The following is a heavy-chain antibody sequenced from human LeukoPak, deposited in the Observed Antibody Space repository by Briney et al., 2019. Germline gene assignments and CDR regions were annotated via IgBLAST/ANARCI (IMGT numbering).Heavy chain of an antibody. CDR3: TRDLPYSSSWESIDY. CDR2: ISAYNGNT. J-gene: IGHJ4*02. Sequence: ASVKVSCKTSGYSENFYGITWVRQAPGQGPEWMGWISAYNGNTKYAQNLQGRVTMTTDTSTSTAYMELRSLRSDDTAVYYCTRDLPYSSSWESIDYWGQGTLVTVSS. D-gene: IGHD6-13*01. CDR1: GYSENFYG. V-gene: IGHV1-18*01.